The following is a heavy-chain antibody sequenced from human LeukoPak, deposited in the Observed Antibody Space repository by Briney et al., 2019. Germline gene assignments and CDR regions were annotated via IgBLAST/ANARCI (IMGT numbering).Heavy chain of an antibody. J-gene: IGHJ2*01. V-gene: IGHV4-34*01. CDR1: GGSFSGYY. CDR2: INHSGST. D-gene: IGHD6-19*01. CDR3: ARAWGYSSGWYRWYFDL. Sequence: PSETLSLTCAVYGGSFSGYYWSWIRQPPGKGLEWIGEINHSGSTNYNPSLKSRVTISVDTSKNQFSLKLSSVTAADTAVYYCARAWGYSSGWYRWYFDLWGRGTLVTVSS.